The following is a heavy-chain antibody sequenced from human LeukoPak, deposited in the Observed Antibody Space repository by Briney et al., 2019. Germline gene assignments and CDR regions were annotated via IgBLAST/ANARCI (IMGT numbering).Heavy chain of an antibody. CDR3: ARIRSAGPYYYYYGMDV. CDR2: IDWDDDK. D-gene: IGHD1-26*01. Sequence: TLSLTCTVSDDSISDYYRGWIRQPPGKALEWLARIDWDDDKYYSTSLKTRLTISKDTSKNQVVLTMTNMDPVDTATYYCARIRSAGPYYYYYGMDVWGQGTTVTVSS. V-gene: IGHV2-70*11. J-gene: IGHJ6*02. CDR1: DDSISDYY.